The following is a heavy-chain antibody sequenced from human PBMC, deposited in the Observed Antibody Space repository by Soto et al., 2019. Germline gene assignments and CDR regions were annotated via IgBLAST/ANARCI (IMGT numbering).Heavy chain of an antibody. CDR1: GFTFRNYG. V-gene: IGHV3-48*01. Sequence: PGGSLRLSCAASGFTFRNYGMNWVRQAPGKGLEWVSYIGLGSSTKYYADSVEGRFTISRDNAKNSLYLQMNSLRAEDTAVYYCARDRRTTDGMDVWGQGTTVTVSS. D-gene: IGHD1-7*01. CDR2: IGLGSSTK. CDR3: ARDRRTTDGMDV. J-gene: IGHJ6*02.